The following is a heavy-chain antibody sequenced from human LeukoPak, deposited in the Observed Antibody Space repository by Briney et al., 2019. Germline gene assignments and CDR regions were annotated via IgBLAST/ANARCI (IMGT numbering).Heavy chain of an antibody. V-gene: IGHV1-69*05. CDR3: ARDWEMATIEGHNWFDP. CDR2: IIPIFGTA. Sequence: GASVKVSCKASGGTFSSYAISWVRQAPGQGLEWMGGIIPIFGTANYAQKFQGRVTITTDESTSTAYMELSSLRSEDTAVYYCARDWEMATIEGHNWFDPWGQGTLVTVSS. J-gene: IGHJ5*02. D-gene: IGHD5-24*01. CDR1: GGTFSSYA.